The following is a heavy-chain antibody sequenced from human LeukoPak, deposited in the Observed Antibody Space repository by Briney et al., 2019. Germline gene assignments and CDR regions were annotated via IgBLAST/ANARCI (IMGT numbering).Heavy chain of an antibody. V-gene: IGHV4-34*01. CDR3: ARNYGSGTSRFDP. CDR2: INHSGST. CDR1: GGSFSDYY. Sequence: SETLSLTCAVYGGSFSDYYWSWIRQPPGKGLEWIGEINHSGSTNYNPSLKSRVTISVDTSKNQFSLKLSSVTAADTAVYYCARNYGSGTSRFDPWGQGTLVTVSS. D-gene: IGHD3-10*01. J-gene: IGHJ5*02.